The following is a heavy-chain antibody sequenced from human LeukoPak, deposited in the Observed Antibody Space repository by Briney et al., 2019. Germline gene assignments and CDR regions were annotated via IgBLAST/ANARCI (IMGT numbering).Heavy chain of an antibody. CDR2: IKQDGSEK. CDR3: ARTGGSHNPDY. Sequence: PGGSLRLSCAASGFTFSSYWMSWVRRAPGKGLEWVANIKQDGSEKYYVDSVKGRFTISRDNAKNSLYLQMNSLRDEDTAVYHCARTGGSHNPDYWGQGAPVTVSS. J-gene: IGHJ4*02. V-gene: IGHV3-7*04. D-gene: IGHD1-26*01. CDR1: GFTFSSYW.